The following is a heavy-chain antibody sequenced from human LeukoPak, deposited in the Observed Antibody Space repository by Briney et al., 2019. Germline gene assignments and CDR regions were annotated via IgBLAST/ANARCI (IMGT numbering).Heavy chain of an antibody. Sequence: GGSLRLSCAASGFTFSSYEMNWVRQAPGKGLEWVSYISSSGSTIYYADSVKGRFTISRDNAKNSLYLQMNRLRAEDTAVYYCARSYGDYDWYFDLWGRGTLVTVSS. J-gene: IGHJ2*01. D-gene: IGHD4-17*01. CDR3: ARSYGDYDWYFDL. CDR1: GFTFSSYE. CDR2: ISSSGSTI. V-gene: IGHV3-48*03.